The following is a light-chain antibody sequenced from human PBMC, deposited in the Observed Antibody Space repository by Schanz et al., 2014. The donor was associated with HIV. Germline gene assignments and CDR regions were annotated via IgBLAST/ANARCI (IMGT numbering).Light chain of an antibody. Sequence: EIVMTQSPGTLSVSPGERATLSCRASQTVSNNLAWYQQKPGQAPRLLIYGASSRATGIPDRFSGSGSGTDFTLTISRLEPEDFAVYYCQQYANSVTFGGGATVEIK. V-gene: IGKV3-20*01. CDR2: GAS. CDR1: QTVSNN. J-gene: IGKJ4*01. CDR3: QQYANSVT.